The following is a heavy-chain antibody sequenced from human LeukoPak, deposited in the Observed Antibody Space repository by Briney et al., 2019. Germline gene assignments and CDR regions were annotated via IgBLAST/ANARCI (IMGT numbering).Heavy chain of an antibody. CDR3: ARDWSRSSLGY. D-gene: IGHD2-2*01. Sequence: SETLSLTCTVSGGSVSSSSYYWGWIRQPPGKGLEWIGSIYYSGSTYYNPSLKSRVTISVDTSKNQFSLKLSSVTAADTAVYYCARDWSRSSLGYWGQGTLVTVSS. CDR1: GGSVSSSSYY. J-gene: IGHJ4*02. CDR2: IYYSGST. V-gene: IGHV4-39*07.